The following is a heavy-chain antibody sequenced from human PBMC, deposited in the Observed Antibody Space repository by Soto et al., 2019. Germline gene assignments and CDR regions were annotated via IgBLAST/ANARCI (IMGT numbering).Heavy chain of an antibody. D-gene: IGHD1-7*01. Sequence: GESLKISCKGSGYSFTSYWISWVRQMPGKDLEWMGRIDPSDSYTNYSPSFQGHVTISADKSISTAYLQWSSLKASDTAMHYCARQELATYYYYYGMDVWGQGXTVTVYS. V-gene: IGHV5-10-1*01. J-gene: IGHJ6*02. CDR1: GYSFTSYW. CDR2: IDPSDSYT. CDR3: ARQELATYYYYYGMDV.